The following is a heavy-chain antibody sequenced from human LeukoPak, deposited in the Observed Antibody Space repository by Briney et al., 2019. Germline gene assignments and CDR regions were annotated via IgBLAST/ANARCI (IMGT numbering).Heavy chain of an antibody. Sequence: SETLTLTCTVSGGSISSSNYYWGWIRQPPGTGLEWIASVYYSGSTYYNPSPKSRVTISVDTSKNQFSLKLSSVTAADTAVYYCAREPRGHQTQYYYDTSGHNWFDPWGQGTLVTVSS. CDR1: GGSISSSNYY. D-gene: IGHD3-22*01. J-gene: IGHJ5*02. CDR3: AREPRGHQTQYYYDTSGHNWFDP. CDR2: VYYSGST. V-gene: IGHV4-39*07.